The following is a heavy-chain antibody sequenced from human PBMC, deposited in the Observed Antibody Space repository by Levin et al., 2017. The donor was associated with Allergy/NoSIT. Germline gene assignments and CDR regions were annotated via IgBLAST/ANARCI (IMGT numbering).Heavy chain of an antibody. J-gene: IGHJ4*02. V-gene: IGHV3-30*18. D-gene: IGHD5-18*01. CDR3: AKGLGYSYGSYFDY. Sequence: TGGSLRLSCAASGFTFSSYGMHWVRQAPGKGLEWVAVISYDGSNKYYADSVKGRFTISRDNSKNTLYLQMNSLRAEDTAVYYCAKGLGYSYGSYFDYWGQGTLVTVSS. CDR1: GFTFSSYG. CDR2: ISYDGSNK.